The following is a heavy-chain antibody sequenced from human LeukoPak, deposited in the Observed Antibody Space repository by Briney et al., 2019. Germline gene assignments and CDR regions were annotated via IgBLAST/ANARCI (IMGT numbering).Heavy chain of an antibody. CDR1: GGSISSYY. CDR2: INYSGST. CDR3: ARFGGPHAFDI. Sequence: PSETLSLTCTVAGGSISSYYWSWIRQPPGKGLEGIGDINYSGSTNYNPSLKSRVTISVDTSKNRFSLTLSSVTAADTAVYYCARFGGPHAFDIWGQGTMVTVYS. D-gene: IGHD3-3*01. V-gene: IGHV4-59*01. J-gene: IGHJ3*02.